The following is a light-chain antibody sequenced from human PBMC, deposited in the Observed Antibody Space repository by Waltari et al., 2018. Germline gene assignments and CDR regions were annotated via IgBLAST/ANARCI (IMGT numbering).Light chain of an antibody. Sequence: EIVLTQSPATLSLSPGERATLSCRASQSVTRYVAWYQQRPGQAPRPLIYDASNRATGIPARFSGSGSGTDFTLTISSLEPEDFAVYYCQQRSNWPPITFGQGTRLEIK. V-gene: IGKV3-11*01. CDR2: DAS. CDR1: QSVTRY. J-gene: IGKJ5*01. CDR3: QQRSNWPPIT.